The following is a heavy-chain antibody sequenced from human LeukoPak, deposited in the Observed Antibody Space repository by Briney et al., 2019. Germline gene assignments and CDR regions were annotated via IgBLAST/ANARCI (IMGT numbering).Heavy chain of an antibody. CDR2: IFTSGNT. J-gene: IGHJ4*02. D-gene: IGHD3-16*02. CDR1: GGSISSYY. Sequence: SETLSLTCTVSGGSISSYYWTWIRQPAGQGLEWIGRIFTSGNTKYNPSLQSRLTMSIDTSTNQFSMKLSSVTAADTAVHYCASHVIGGAYSWGQGALVTVSS. CDR3: ASHVIGGAYS. V-gene: IGHV4-4*07.